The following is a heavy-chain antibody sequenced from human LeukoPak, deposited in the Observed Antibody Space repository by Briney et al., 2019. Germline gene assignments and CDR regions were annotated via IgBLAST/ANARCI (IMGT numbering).Heavy chain of an antibody. CDR3: AMGDIVVVPAALEYSSSSGLGY. D-gene: IGHD2-2*01. CDR2: MNPNSGNT. V-gene: IGHV1-8*03. J-gene: IGHJ4*02. Sequence: ASVKVSCKASGYTFTSYDINWVRQATGQGLEWMGWMNPNSGNTGYAQKFQGRVTITRNTSISTAYMELSSLRSEDTAVYYCAMGDIVVVPAALEYSSSSGLGYWGQGTLVTVSS. CDR1: GYTFTSYD.